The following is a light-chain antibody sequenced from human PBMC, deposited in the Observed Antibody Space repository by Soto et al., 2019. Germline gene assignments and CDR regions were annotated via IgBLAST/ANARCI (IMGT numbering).Light chain of an antibody. CDR2: AAS. J-gene: IGKJ1*01. CDR3: QKYNSASWT. V-gene: IGKV1-27*01. Sequence: DSQMTQSPSSLSASVGERVTITCRASQGISNYLAWYQQKPGKVPKLLIYAASTLQSGVPSRFSGSGSGTDFTLTISSLQPEDVATYYCQKYNSASWTFGQGTKVDIK. CDR1: QGISNY.